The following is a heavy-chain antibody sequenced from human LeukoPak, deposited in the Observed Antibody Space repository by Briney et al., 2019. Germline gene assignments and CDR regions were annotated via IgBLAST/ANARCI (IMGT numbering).Heavy chain of an antibody. D-gene: IGHD6-13*01. V-gene: IGHV3-9*01. J-gene: IGHJ4*02. Sequence: GGSLRLTCAASGFTFDDYAMHWVRQAPGKGLEWVSGISWNSGSIGYADSVKGRFTISRDNAKNSLYLQMNSLRAEDTALYYCAKGGGYSSSWYLYFDYWGQGTLVTVSS. CDR2: ISWNSGSI. CDR3: AKGGGYSSSWYLYFDY. CDR1: GFTFDDYA.